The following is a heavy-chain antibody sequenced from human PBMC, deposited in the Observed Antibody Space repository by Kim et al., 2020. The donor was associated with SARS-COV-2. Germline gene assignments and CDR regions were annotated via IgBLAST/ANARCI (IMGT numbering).Heavy chain of an antibody. CDR2: NSYAT. V-gene: IGHV3-73*01. CDR3: TRHPTDY. J-gene: IGHJ4*02. Sequence: NSYATAYAASVKGRFTISRDDSKNTAYLQMNSLKTEDTAVYYCTRHPTDYWGQGTLVTVSS.